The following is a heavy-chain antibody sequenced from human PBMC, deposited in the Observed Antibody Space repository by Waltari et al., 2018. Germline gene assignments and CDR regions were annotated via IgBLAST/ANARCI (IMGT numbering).Heavy chain of an antibody. CDR1: GGSISSSSYY. Sequence: QLQLQESGPGLVKPSETLSLTCTVSGGSISSSSYYWGWIRQPPGKGLEWIGSIYYSGSTYYNPSLKSRVTISVDTSKNQFSLKLSSVTAADTAVYYCARRTAVAGFDYWGQGTLVTVSS. CDR2: IYYSGST. CDR3: ARRTAVAGFDY. V-gene: IGHV4-39*07. D-gene: IGHD6-19*01. J-gene: IGHJ4*02.